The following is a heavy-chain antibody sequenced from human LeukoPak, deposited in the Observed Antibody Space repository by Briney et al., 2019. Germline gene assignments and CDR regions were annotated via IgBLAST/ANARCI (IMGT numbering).Heavy chain of an antibody. CDR3: ASGDYGDYAGPSGY. CDR1: GFTFSTYS. CDR2: ISSSSSYI. Sequence: PGGSLRPSCAASGFTFSTYSMNWVRQAPGKGLEWVSSISSSSSYIYYADSVKGRFTISRDNAKNSLYLQMNSLRADDTAVYYCASGDYGDYAGPSGYWGQGTLVTVSS. J-gene: IGHJ4*02. D-gene: IGHD4-17*01. V-gene: IGHV3-21*01.